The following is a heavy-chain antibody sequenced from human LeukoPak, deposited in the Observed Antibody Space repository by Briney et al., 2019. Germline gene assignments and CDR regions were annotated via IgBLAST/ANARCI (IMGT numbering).Heavy chain of an antibody. Sequence: SETLSLTCAVYGGSFSSYYWSWIRQPAGKGLEWIGRIYTSGSTNYNPSLKSRVTMSVDTSKDQFSLKLSSVTAADTAVYYCARSAGYYDSSGYHLNFDYWGQGTLVTVSS. CDR1: GGSFSSYY. V-gene: IGHV4-59*10. D-gene: IGHD3-22*01. CDR2: IYTSGST. CDR3: ARSAGYYDSSGYHLNFDY. J-gene: IGHJ4*02.